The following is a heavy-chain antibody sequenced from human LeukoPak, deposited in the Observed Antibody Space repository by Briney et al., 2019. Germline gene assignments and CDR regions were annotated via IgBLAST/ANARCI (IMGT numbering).Heavy chain of an antibody. D-gene: IGHD2-21*02. CDR2: INPNSGGT. Sequence: ASVKVSCKASGYTFTDYYMHWVRQAPGQGLEWMGWINPNSGGTNYAQKIQGWVTMTRDTSISTAYMELSRLRSDDTAVYYCARGVHIVVVTAIGAFDIWGQGTMVTVSS. V-gene: IGHV1-2*04. CDR1: GYTFTDYY. J-gene: IGHJ3*02. CDR3: ARGVHIVVVTAIGAFDI.